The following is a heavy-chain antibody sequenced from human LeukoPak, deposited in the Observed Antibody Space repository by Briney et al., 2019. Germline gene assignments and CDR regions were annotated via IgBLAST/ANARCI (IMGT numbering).Heavy chain of an antibody. CDR1: GDSISSRSYY. Sequence: SETLSLTCTVSGDSISSRSYYWGWIRQPPGKGLEWIGSIYYNEGTYYNPSLKGRVTISIDTSKNQFSLKLNFVTAADTAVYYCARDRYCSGRSCYGPPDYWGQGALVIVS. D-gene: IGHD2-15*01. CDR2: IYYNEGT. J-gene: IGHJ4*02. V-gene: IGHV4-39*07. CDR3: ARDRYCSGRSCYGPPDY.